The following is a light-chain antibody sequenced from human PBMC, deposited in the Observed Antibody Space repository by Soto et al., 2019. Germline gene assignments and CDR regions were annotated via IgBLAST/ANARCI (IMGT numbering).Light chain of an antibody. CDR1: NSDVGSYNY. J-gene: IGLJ1*01. CDR2: ELS. V-gene: IGLV2-14*01. Sequence: QSALTQPASVSGSPGQSITISCTGTNSDVGSYNYVSWYQQHPGKVPKVMIFELSNRPSGVSNRISGSKSGNTAALPISGLRAEDEAYYYCMSYRNGSSLYVFGTGTKLTVL. CDR3: MSYRNGSSLYV.